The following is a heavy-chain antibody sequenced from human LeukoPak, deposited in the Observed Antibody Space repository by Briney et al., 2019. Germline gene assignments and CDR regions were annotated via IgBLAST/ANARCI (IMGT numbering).Heavy chain of an antibody. CDR3: AREVATITVAAAGGIDY. V-gene: IGHV1-18*01. CDR1: DYTFTSYG. Sequence: ASVKVSCKASDYTFTSYGISWVRQAPGQGLEWMGWISGYNGNTKYAQNLQGRVTMTTDTSTSTAYMELRSLRADDTAVYYCAREVATITVAAAGGIDYWGQGTLVTVSS. J-gene: IGHJ4*02. D-gene: IGHD6-13*01. CDR2: ISGYNGNT.